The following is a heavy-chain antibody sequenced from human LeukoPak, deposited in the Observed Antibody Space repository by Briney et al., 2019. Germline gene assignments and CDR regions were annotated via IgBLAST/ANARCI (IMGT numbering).Heavy chain of an antibody. D-gene: IGHD3-10*01. CDR2: ISSSGSTI. CDR1: GFTFSDYY. J-gene: IGHJ6*03. Sequence: PGGSLRLSCAASGFTFSDYYMSWIRQAPGKGLEWVSYISSSGSTIYYADSVKGRFTISRDNAKNSLYLQMNSLRAEDTAVYYCASRVYYYYYMDVWGKGTTVTVSS. V-gene: IGHV3-11*04. CDR3: ASRVYYYYYMDV.